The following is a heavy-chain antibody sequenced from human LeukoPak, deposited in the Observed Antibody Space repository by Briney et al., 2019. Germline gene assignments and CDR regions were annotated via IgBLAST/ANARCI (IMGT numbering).Heavy chain of an antibody. CDR1: GYSFTSNY. CDR3: ARDQEAFDY. J-gene: IGHJ4*02. Sequence: ASVKVSCKASGYSFTSNYIHWVRQAPGQGLEWMGMIYPRDGSTSYTQKFQGRVTVTRDTSTSTVHMELSGLRSEDTAVYYCARDQEAFDYWGQGTLVTVSS. V-gene: IGHV1-46*01. CDR2: IYPRDGST.